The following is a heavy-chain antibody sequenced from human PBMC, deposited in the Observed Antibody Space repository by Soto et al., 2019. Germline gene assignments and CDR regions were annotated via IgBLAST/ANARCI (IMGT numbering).Heavy chain of an antibody. CDR1: GGSISSSSYY. CDR2: IYYRGST. Sequence: SETLSLTCTVSGGSISSSSYYWGWIRQPPGKGLEWIGSIYYRGSTYYNPSLKSRVTISVDTSKNQFSLKLSSVTAADTAVYYCARHLIDRGYSGYDPHFDYWGQGTLVTVSS. J-gene: IGHJ4*02. D-gene: IGHD5-12*01. CDR3: ARHLIDRGYSGYDPHFDY. V-gene: IGHV4-39*01.